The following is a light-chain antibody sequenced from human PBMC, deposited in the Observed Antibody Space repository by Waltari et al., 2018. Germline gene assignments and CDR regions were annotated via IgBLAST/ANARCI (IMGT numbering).Light chain of an antibody. V-gene: IGLV2-14*01. J-gene: IGLJ2*01. CDR2: DVY. Sequence: QSALTQPPSVSGSPGQAIIISCTGTGSDAGGYDYVSWYQQYPGETPRLMFYDVYKRPPGVSNRFSGSKSDNTASLTISGLQAEDESVYYCSSYTSSGVVFGGGTKLTVL. CDR1: GSDAGGYDY. CDR3: SSYTSSGVV.